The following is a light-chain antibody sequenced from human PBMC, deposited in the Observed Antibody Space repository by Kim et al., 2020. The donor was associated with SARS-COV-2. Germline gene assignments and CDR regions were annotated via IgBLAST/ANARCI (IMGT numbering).Light chain of an antibody. J-gene: IGLJ3*02. CDR2: EDY. CDR1: RGSLASSN. CDR3: QSYDNTNVV. Sequence: GGTVTISCTHSRGSLASSNVQWFRQRPSSIPTTMIFEDYQGTSGVPDRFSGSVDSSSNSASLTISGLKTEDEADYYCQSYDNTNVVFGGGTQLTVL. V-gene: IGLV6-57*01.